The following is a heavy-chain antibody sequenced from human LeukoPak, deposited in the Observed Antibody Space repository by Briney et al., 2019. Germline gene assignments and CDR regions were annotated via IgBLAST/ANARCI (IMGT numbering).Heavy chain of an antibody. CDR1: GGSISSGSYY. CDR2: IYTSGST. V-gene: IGHV4-61*02. Sequence: SETLSLTCTVSGGSISSGSYYWSWIRQPAGKGLEWIGRIYTSGSTNYNPSLKSRVTISVDTSKNQFSQKLSSVTAADTAVYYCARGVGATTGFDYWGQGTLVTVSS. J-gene: IGHJ4*02. CDR3: ARGVGATTGFDY. D-gene: IGHD1-26*01.